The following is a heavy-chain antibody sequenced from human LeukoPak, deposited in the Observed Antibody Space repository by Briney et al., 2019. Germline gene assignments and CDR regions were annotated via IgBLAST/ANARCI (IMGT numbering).Heavy chain of an antibody. V-gene: IGHV3-23*01. CDR3: VREHSTGYQDF. J-gene: IGHJ4*02. CDR1: GFSFSSSA. Sequence: PGGSLRLSCAASGFSFSSSAMSWVRQSPGQGSQWVSSIGGSGDNTYYTDSVKGRFTISRDNSKNTLFLQISDLRADDTGIYYCVREHSTGYQDFWGQGTLVTVSS. D-gene: IGHD3-9*01. CDR2: IGGSGDNT.